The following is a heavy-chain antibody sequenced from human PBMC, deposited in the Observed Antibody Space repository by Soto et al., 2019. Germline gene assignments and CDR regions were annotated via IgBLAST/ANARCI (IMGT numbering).Heavy chain of an antibody. Sequence: EVQLVESGGGLVQPGGSLRLSCAASGFTFSSYWMYWVRQAPGKGLVGVSRINSDGSSTNYADSVKGRFTISRDNAKNTLYLQMYSLRVEDTAVYYCARDHSRDFEYYFDYWGQGTLVTVSS. J-gene: IGHJ4*02. CDR1: GFTFSSYW. CDR3: ARDHSRDFEYYFDY. CDR2: INSDGSST. V-gene: IGHV3-74*01. D-gene: IGHD3-3*01.